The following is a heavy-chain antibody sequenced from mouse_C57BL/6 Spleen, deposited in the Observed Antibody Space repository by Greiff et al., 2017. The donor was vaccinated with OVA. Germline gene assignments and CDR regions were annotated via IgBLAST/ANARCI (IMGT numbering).Heavy chain of an antibody. D-gene: IGHD2-4*01. Sequence: EVQVVESGGGLVKPGGSLKLSCAASGFTFSSYAMSWVRQTPEKRLEWVATISDGGSYTYYPDNVKGRFTISRDNAKNNLYLQMSHLKSEDTAMYYCARESYDYGRVMDYWGQGTSVTSSS. CDR1: GFTFSSYA. CDR2: ISDGGSYT. V-gene: IGHV5-4*01. CDR3: ARESYDYGRVMDY. J-gene: IGHJ4*01.